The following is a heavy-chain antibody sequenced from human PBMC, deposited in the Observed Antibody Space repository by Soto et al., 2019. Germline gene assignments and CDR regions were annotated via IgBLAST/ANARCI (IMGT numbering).Heavy chain of an antibody. J-gene: IGHJ3*02. CDR3: ARDGRQFVPNSATFDI. V-gene: IGHV1-18*01. Sequence: QVHLLQSGAELKRPGASVRVSCKASGYTFRNYGVNWVRQAPGQGLEWLGWISAYNGNTKSAQKFQDKLTMATDTSTNTAYMELTSLKSDDTAVYFCARDGRQFVPNSATFDIWGQGTLITVSS. CDR2: ISAYNGNT. CDR1: GYTFRNYG. D-gene: IGHD6-6*01.